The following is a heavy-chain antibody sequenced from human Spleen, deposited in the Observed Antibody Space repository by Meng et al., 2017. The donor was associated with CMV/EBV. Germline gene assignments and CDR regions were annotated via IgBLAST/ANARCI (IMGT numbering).Heavy chain of an antibody. CDR2: ISDSGGNT. J-gene: IGHJ4*02. V-gene: IGHV3-23*01. Sequence: GESLKISCAASGFTFNTYAMTWVRQAPGKGLEWVSIISDSGGNTFYADSVKGRFTISRDNFKNTLYLQMNSLRADDTAVYYCARSQETWIQLWLPYYFDYWGQGTLVTVSS. CDR1: GFTFNTYA. D-gene: IGHD5-18*01. CDR3: ARSQETWIQLWLPYYFDY.